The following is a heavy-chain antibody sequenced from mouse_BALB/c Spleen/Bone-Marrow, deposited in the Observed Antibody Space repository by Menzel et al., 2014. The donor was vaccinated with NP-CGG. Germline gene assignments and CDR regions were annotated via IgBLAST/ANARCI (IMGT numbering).Heavy chain of an antibody. CDR2: IWAGGST. Sequence: VQGVESGPGLVAPSQSLSITCTVSGFSLTSYGVHWVRQPPRKGLEWLGVIWAGGSTNYNSALMSRLSISKDNSKSQVFLKMNSLQTDDTAMYYCARVIRYESYFDYWGQGTTLTVSS. J-gene: IGHJ2*01. D-gene: IGHD2-14*01. V-gene: IGHV2-9*02. CDR1: GFSLTSYG. CDR3: ARVIRYESYFDY.